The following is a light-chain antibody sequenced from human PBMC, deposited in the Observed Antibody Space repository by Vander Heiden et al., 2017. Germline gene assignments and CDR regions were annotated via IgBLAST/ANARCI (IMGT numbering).Light chain of an antibody. Sequence: DIQMTQSPSSLSASVGDRVTITCRASQSINSYLNWYQQKPGKAPKLLIYAASSLQSGVPSRFSGSGSGTDFTLTISSLQPEDFATYYCQQSYSTPLSFGSGTKVDIK. CDR3: QQSYSTPLS. V-gene: IGKV1-39*01. J-gene: IGKJ3*01. CDR1: QSINSY. CDR2: AAS.